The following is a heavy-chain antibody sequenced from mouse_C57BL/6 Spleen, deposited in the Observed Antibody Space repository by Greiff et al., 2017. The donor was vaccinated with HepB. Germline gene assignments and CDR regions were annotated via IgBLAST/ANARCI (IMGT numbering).Heavy chain of an antibody. CDR1: GYTFTSYW. J-gene: IGHJ2*01. CDR3: ARFGGY. V-gene: IGHV1-59*01. Sequence: VQLQQPGAELVRPGTSVKLSCKASGYTFTSYWMHWVKQRPGQGLEWIGVIDPSDSYTNYNQKFKGKATLTVDTSSSTAYMQLSSLTSEDSAVYYCARFGGYWGQGTTLTVSS. CDR2: IDPSDSYT.